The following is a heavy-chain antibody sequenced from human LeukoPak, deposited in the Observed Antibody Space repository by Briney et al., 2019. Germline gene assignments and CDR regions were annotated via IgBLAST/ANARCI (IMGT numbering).Heavy chain of an antibody. CDR3: AEGTRTSQPYAFDI. Sequence: GGSLRLSCAASGFTFSSYGMHWVRQAPGKGLEWVAFIRYDGSNKYYADSVKGRFTISRDNSKNTLYLQMNSLRAEDTAVYYCAEGTRTSQPYAFDIWGQGTMVTVSS. CDR1: GFTFSSYG. D-gene: IGHD2-2*01. J-gene: IGHJ3*02. V-gene: IGHV3-30*02. CDR2: IRYDGSNK.